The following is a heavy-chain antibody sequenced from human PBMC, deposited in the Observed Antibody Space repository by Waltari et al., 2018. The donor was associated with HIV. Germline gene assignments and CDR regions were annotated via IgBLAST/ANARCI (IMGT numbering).Heavy chain of an antibody. CDR1: GNSIRSGYY. CDR2: MFLRGNP. Sequence: VRLQEPGPSEVKPSETLSLTGRVSGNSIRSGYYWGWIRQSPGKGLEWFGTMFLRGNPYYNPSLQSRVSMSIDSSKTQFSLTLTSVTAADTAMYYCATVSTITTEKYFDYWGRGMLVTV. V-gene: IGHV4-38-2*01. CDR3: ATVSTITTEKYFDY. J-gene: IGHJ4*01. D-gene: IGHD5-12*01.